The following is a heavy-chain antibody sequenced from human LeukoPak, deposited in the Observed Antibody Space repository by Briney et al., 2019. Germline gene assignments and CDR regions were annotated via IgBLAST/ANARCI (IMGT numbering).Heavy chain of an antibody. Sequence: SVKVSCKASGGTFSSYAISWVRQAPGQGLEWMGRIIPILGIANYAQKFQGRVTITADKSTSTAYMELSSLRSEDTAVYYCTRDTPGGYQLPADYWGQGTLVTVSS. CDR1: GGTFSSYA. V-gene: IGHV1-69*04. CDR2: IIPILGIA. D-gene: IGHD2-2*01. J-gene: IGHJ4*02. CDR3: TRDTPGGYQLPADY.